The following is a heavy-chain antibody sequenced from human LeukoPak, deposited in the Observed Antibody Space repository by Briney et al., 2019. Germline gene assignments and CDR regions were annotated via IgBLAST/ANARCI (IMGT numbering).Heavy chain of an antibody. J-gene: IGHJ5*02. Sequence: PGSSVKVSCKASGGTFSSYAISWVRQAPGQGLEWMGRIIPILGIANYAQKFQGRVTITADKSTSTAYMELSSLRSEDTAVYYCAREARIVVVGPNWFDPWGQGTLVTVSS. CDR2: IIPILGIA. CDR3: AREARIVVVGPNWFDP. V-gene: IGHV1-69*04. CDR1: GGTFSSYA. D-gene: IGHD2-15*01.